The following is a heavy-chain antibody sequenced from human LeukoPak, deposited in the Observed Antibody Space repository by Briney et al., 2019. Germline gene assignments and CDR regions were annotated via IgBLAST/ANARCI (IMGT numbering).Heavy chain of an antibody. D-gene: IGHD3-10*01. CDR2: IYYSGST. J-gene: IGHJ5*02. Sequence: SETLSLTCIVFGGSISSSIYYWAWVRQPPGKGLEWIGSIYYSGSTYYNPSLKSRVTISVDTSKNQFSLKLSSVTAADTAVYYCARDEGFQAWFDPWGQGTLVTVSS. CDR3: ARDEGFQAWFDP. V-gene: IGHV4-39*07. CDR1: GGSISSSIYY.